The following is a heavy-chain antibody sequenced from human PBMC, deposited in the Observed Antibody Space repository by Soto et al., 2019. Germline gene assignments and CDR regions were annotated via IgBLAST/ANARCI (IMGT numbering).Heavy chain of an antibody. CDR1: GFTFSSYA. CDR2: ISGSGGST. Sequence: EVQLLESGGGLVQPGGSLRLSCAASGFTFSSYAMSWVRQAPGKGLEWVSAISGSGGSTYYADSVKGRFTISRDNSKNPLYLQMNSLRAEDTAVYYCAKESGSLGYFDWFPSRENTPNDAFDIWGQGTMVTVSS. J-gene: IGHJ3*02. D-gene: IGHD3-9*01. CDR3: AKESGSLGYFDWFPSRENTPNDAFDI. V-gene: IGHV3-23*01.